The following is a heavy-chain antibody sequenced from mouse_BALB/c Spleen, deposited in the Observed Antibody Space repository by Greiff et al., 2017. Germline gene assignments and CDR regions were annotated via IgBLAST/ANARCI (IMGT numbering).Heavy chain of an antibody. J-gene: IGHJ3*01. Sequence: QVQLQQSGAELVKPGASVKLSCKASGYTFTSYYMYWVKQRPGQGLEWIGEINPSNGGTNFNEKFKGKATLTVDKSSSTAYMQLSSLTSEDAAVYFCTRSSYRYDVAYWGQGTLVTVSA. V-gene: IGHV1S81*02. CDR3: TRSSYRYDVAY. D-gene: IGHD2-14*01. CDR1: GYTFTSYY. CDR2: INPSNGGT.